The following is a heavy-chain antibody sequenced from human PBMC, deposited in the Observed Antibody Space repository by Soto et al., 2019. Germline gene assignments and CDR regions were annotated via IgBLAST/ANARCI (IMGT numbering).Heavy chain of an antibody. CDR1: GGSLFSHY. J-gene: IGHJ6*02. V-gene: IGHV4-59*11. Sequence: LALTCSFSGGSLFSHYWSWIRQPPGKGLEWICYIYYDGRSHFNPSLKSRVTMSIDTSKNHFSLRVYSVSPADTGVYYCVRDRDTLVVGVDKRRHFFYYGLDVWGQGPTVTVSS. CDR3: VRDRDTLVVGVDKRRHFFYYGLDV. CDR2: IYYDGRS. D-gene: IGHD2-15*01.